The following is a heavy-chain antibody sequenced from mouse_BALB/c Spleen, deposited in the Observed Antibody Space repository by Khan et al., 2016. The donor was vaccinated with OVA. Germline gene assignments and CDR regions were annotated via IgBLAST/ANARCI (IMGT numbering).Heavy chain of an antibody. V-gene: IGHV5-15*02. Sequence: EVELVESGGGLVQPGGSRKLSCAASGFTFSDYGMAWVRQTPGKGPEWVAFISNFAYSIYYADTVTGRFTISRENAKNTLYLEMSSLRAEDTAMYYCARGGRYGLYAMDYWGQGTSVTVSS. D-gene: IGHD2-14*01. CDR3: ARGGRYGLYAMDY. CDR1: GFTFSDYG. CDR2: ISNFAYSI. J-gene: IGHJ4*01.